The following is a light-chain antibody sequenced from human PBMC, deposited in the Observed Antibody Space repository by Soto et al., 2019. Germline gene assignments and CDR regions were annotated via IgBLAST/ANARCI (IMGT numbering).Light chain of an antibody. J-gene: IGKJ1*01. CDR3: QQSVCTPRT. CDR1: QSINSY. CDR2: AAS. Sequence: DIQMTQSPSSQSASVGDRVTITCRASQSINSYLNWYQQKPGKAPKLLIYAASSLQSGVPSRFSGSGSETDFTLTITSLQPDDFATYYCQQSVCTPRTFGQGTRVEI. V-gene: IGKV1-39*01.